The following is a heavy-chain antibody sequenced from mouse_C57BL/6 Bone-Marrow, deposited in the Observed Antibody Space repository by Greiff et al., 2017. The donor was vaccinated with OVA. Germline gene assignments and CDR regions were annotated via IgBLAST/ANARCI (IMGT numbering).Heavy chain of an antibody. D-gene: IGHD2-4*01. V-gene: IGHV1-50*01. CDR2: IDPSDSYT. J-gene: IGHJ2*01. Sequence: QVQLQQPGAELVKPGASVKLSCKASGYTFTSYWMQWVKQRPGQGLEWIGEIDPSDSYTNYNQKFQGKATLTVDTSSSTAYMQLSSLTSEDSAVYYCARDYYDSFDYWGQGTTLTVSS. CDR1: GYTFTSYW. CDR3: ARDYYDSFDY.